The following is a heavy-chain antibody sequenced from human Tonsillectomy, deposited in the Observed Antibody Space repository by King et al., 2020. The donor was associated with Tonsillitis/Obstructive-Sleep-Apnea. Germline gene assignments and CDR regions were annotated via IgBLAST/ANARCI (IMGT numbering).Heavy chain of an antibody. D-gene: IGHD2-2*01. V-gene: IGHV4-34*01. CDR1: GGSFSGYY. CDR3: ARAPSKAIVVVPANYYYYYMDV. Sequence: VQLQQWGAGLLKPSETLSLTCAVYGGSFSGYYWSWIRQPPGKGLEWIGEINHSGSTNYNPSLKRRVTISVDTSKNQFSLKLSSVTAADTAVDYCARAPSKAIVVVPANYYYYYMDVWGKGTTVTVSS. CDR2: INHSGST. J-gene: IGHJ6*03.